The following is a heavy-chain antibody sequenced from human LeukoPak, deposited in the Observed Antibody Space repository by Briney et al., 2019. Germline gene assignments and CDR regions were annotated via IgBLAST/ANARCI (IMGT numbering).Heavy chain of an antibody. V-gene: IGHV1-69*13. Sequence: ASVKVSCKASGGTFSSYAISWVRQAPGQGLEWMGGIIPIFGTANYAQKFQGRVTITADESTSTAYMELSSLRSEDTAVYYCAKDLLTYYYDSSGSPFDYWGQGTLVTVSS. CDR3: AKDLLTYYYDSSGSPFDY. J-gene: IGHJ4*02. CDR2: IIPIFGTA. D-gene: IGHD3-22*01. CDR1: GGTFSSYA.